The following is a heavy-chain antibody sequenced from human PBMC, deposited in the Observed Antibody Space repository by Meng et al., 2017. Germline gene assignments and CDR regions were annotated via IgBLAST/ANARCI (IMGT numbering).Heavy chain of an antibody. CDR3: ASLRIAVAGINWFDP. D-gene: IGHD6-19*01. Sequence: LQLQRSGPGLVKPSETLSLTCTVYGCSISSSSYDWGWIRQPPGKGLEWIGSIYYSGSTYYNPSLKSRVTISVDTSKNQFSLKLSSVTAADTAVYYCASLRIAVAGINWFDPWGQGTLVTVSS. J-gene: IGHJ5*02. CDR2: IYYSGST. V-gene: IGHV4-39*07. CDR1: GCSISSSSYD.